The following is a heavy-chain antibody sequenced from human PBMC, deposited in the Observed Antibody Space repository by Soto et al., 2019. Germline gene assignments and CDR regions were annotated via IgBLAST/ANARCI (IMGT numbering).Heavy chain of an antibody. Sequence: QLQLQESGPGLVKPSETLSLTCTVTGGSIISSSYYWGWIRQPPGKGLEWIGSIYYSGSTYYNPSLKRRVTISVDTSKNQFSLKLTSVTAADTAVYFCARQARRDGYNFAYWGQGTLVTVSS. CDR1: GGSIISSSYY. CDR3: ARQARRDGYNFAY. V-gene: IGHV4-39*01. J-gene: IGHJ4*02. CDR2: IYYSGST. D-gene: IGHD5-12*01.